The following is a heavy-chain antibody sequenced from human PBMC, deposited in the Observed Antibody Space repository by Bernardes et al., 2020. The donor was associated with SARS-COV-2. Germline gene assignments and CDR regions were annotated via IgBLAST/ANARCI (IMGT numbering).Heavy chain of an antibody. D-gene: IGHD2-2*01. CDR3: RVVPAAVDYYYYGMDV. CDR1: GYTLTELS. J-gene: IGHJ6*02. Sequence: SVKVSCKVSGYTLTELSMHWVRQAPGKGLEWMGGFDPEDGETIYAQKFQGRVTMTEDTSTDTAYMELSSLRSEDTAVYYCRVVPAAVDYYYYGMDVWGQGTTVTVSS. CDR2: FDPEDGET. V-gene: IGHV1-24*01.